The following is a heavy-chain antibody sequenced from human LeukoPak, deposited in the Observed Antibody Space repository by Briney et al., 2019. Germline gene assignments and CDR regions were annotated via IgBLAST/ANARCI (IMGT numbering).Heavy chain of an antibody. V-gene: IGHV4-39*01. Sequence: SETLSLTCIVSGGSISSSSYYWGWIRQPPGKGLEWIGSIYYSGSTYYNPSLKSRVTISVDTSKNQFSLKLSSVTAADTAVYYCAKPPDSTSWPQHPYYFAYGAQETLVTVS. CDR2: IYYSGST. CDR1: GGSISSSSYY. CDR3: AKPPDSTSWPQHPYYFAY. J-gene: IGHJ4*02. D-gene: IGHD6-13*01.